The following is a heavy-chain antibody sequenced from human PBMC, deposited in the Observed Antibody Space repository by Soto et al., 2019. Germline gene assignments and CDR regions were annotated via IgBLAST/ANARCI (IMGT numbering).Heavy chain of an antibody. J-gene: IGHJ6*02. CDR3: ARVGCMGSGGGHYGMDV. CDR1: GYTFSSFG. D-gene: IGHD2-8*01. V-gene: IGHV1-18*01. CDR2: ISAYNGNT. Sequence: QVQLVQSGAEVKKPGASVKVSCKASGYTFSSFGINWVRQAPGQGLEWMGWISAYNGNTKYAQKLQGRVTTTTDTSTSKAYMELRCLRSDDPAVYECARVGCMGSGGGHYGMDVWGQGTTVTVSS.